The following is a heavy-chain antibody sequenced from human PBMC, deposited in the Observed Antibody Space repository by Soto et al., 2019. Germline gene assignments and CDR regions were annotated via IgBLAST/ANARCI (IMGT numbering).Heavy chain of an antibody. V-gene: IGHV1-18*01. J-gene: IGHJ4*02. CDR1: GFVFSNSR. CDR2: IRVYNGDK. D-gene: IGHD4-17*01. CDR3: ASSDYGDDDY. Sequence: QVQLVQSGAEVKKPGASVRVSCQASGFVFSNSRISWVRQAPGQGREWMGWIRVYNGDKKYAQTFQGRLTMTTETSTRTAYMELRSRRPDDTVFYFCASSDYGDDDYGGKGTLVTFSS.